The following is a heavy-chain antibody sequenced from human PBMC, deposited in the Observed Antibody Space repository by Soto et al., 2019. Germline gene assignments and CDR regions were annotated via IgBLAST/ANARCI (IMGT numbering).Heavy chain of an antibody. CDR3: ASPRDYCVTTSNCFIAFDI. CDR2: ISHSGSYI. CDR1: GFSFGDYI. J-gene: IGHJ3*02. D-gene: IGHD4-17*01. Sequence: AQLVESGGSLVKPGGSLRLPCAASGFSFGDYIMNWVRQAPGRGLEWVASISHSGSYIFYADSVKGRFTISRDNSRDSLYLQMNSLRVDDTAIYYCASPRDYCVTTSNCFIAFDIWGQGTRVTVSS. V-gene: IGHV3-21*01.